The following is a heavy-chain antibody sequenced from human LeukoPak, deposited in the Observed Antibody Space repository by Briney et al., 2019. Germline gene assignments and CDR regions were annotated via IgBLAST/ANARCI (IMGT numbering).Heavy chain of an antibody. CDR3: ARDIRGRLRYFDWLPPFDY. V-gene: IGHV1-18*01. D-gene: IGHD3-9*01. CDR1: GYTFTSYG. CDR2: ISAYNGNT. J-gene: IGHJ4*02. Sequence: ASVKVSCKASGYTFTSYGISWVRQAPGQGLEWMGWISAYNGNTNYAQKLQGRVTMTTDTSTSTAYMELRSLRSDDTAVYYCARDIRGRLRYFDWLPPFDYSGQGTLVTVSS.